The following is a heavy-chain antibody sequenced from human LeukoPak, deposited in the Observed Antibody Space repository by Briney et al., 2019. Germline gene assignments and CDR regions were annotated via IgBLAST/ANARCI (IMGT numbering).Heavy chain of an antibody. J-gene: IGHJ4*02. D-gene: IGHD1-26*01. Sequence: GGSLRLSCTASGFTFSTAWMSWVRQAPGKGLEWVANINQDGSEKYYLDSVKGRFTISRDNAKNSLYLQMNSLRAEDTAVYYCARDDYQAAWDWGQGTLVTVSS. CDR3: ARDDYQAAWD. CDR2: INQDGSEK. CDR1: GFTFSTAW. V-gene: IGHV3-7*05.